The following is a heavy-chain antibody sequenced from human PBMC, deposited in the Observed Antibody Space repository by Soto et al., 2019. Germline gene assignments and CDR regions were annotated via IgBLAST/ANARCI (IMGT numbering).Heavy chain of an antibody. CDR1: GVTVRNNY. CDR2: IYGGAST. V-gene: IGHV3-53*03. J-gene: IGHJ6*02. CDR3: DRASLYGMDV. Sequence: LRLSCTASGVTVRNNYMSWVRQAAGKGLEWVSVIYGGASTDYADSVKGRFIISIDTSKNQCSLKVGSVNAADTAVYYGDRASLYGMDVWGQGTAVTVSS.